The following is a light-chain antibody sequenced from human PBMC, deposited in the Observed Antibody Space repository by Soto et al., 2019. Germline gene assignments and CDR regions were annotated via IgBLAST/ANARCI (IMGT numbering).Light chain of an antibody. Sequence: EIVLTQSPGTLSLSPGERATLSCRASQSVSSSYLAWYQQKPGQAPRLLIYGASSRATGIPARFSGSGSGTDFTLTISSLEPEDFAVFYCQQRSNWPLTFGGGTKVDI. V-gene: IGKV3D-20*02. CDR1: QSVSSSY. J-gene: IGKJ4*01. CDR3: QQRSNWPLT. CDR2: GAS.